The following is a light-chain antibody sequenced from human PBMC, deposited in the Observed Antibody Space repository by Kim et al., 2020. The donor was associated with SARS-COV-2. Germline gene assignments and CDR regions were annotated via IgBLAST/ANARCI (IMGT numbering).Light chain of an antibody. CDR3: QQYVNWPWT. Sequence: EILVTQSPGTLPVSPGERATLSCRASQSISGNLAWYQQKPGRAPRLLIFGASIRATGIPARFSGSESGTEFTLTISSLQSEDFAVYYCQQYVNWPWTFGQGTKVDIK. CDR1: QSISGN. J-gene: IGKJ1*01. V-gene: IGKV3-15*01. CDR2: GAS.